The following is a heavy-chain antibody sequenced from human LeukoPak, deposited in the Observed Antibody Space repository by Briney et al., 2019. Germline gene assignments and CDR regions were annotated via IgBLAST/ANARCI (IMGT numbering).Heavy chain of an antibody. Sequence: SQTLSLTCTVSGGSISSGGYYWSWIRQHPGKGLEWIGCIYYSGSTYYNPSLKSRVTISVDTSKNQFSLKLSSVTAADTAVYYCARGAGDWSSFDYWGQGTLVTVSS. D-gene: IGHD3-3*01. J-gene: IGHJ4*02. V-gene: IGHV4-31*03. CDR2: IYYSGST. CDR1: GGSISSGGYY. CDR3: ARGAGDWSSFDY.